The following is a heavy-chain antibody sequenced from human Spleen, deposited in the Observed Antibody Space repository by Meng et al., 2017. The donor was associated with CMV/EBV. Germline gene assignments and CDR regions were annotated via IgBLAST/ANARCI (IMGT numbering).Heavy chain of an antibody. J-gene: IGHJ4*02. V-gene: IGHV3-48*03. CDR2: ISSSGSTI. Sequence: GGSLRPPCPPFGSTFSSYEMNWVRQAPGKGLEWVSYISSSGSTIYYADSVKGRFTISRDKAKNSLYLQMNSLRAEDTALYHCARGGVVVVAATLPYYFDYWGQGTLVTVSS. CDR3: ARGGVVVVAATLPYYFDY. D-gene: IGHD2-15*01. CDR1: GSTFSSYE.